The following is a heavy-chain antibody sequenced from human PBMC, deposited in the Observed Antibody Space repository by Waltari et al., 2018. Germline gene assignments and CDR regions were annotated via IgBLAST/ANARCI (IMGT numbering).Heavy chain of an antibody. CDR3: ARGPFSSYSSSVSSKKRAFDI. V-gene: IGHV4-34*01. CDR2: INHSRST. J-gene: IGHJ3*02. Sequence: VQLQPWGAGLLKPSETLSLTCAVYGGSFSGSYWSWIRQPPGQGLEWIGEINHSRSTNYNPSLKRRVTISVDTSKNQCSLKLSSVTAADTAVYYCARGPFSSYSSSVSSKKRAFDIWGQGTMVTVSS. CDR1: GGSFSGSY. D-gene: IGHD6-13*01.